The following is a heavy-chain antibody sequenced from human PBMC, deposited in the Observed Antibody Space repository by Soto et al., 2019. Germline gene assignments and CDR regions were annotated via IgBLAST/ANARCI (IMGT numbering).Heavy chain of an antibody. Sequence: GGSLRLSCAASGFTFSSYWMHWVRQAPGKGLVWVSRINSDGSSTNYADSVKGRFTISRDNAQNTLYLQMNSLRADDTAVYYCRYVGYSYGMEVWGQGTTVTV. CDR2: INSDGSST. J-gene: IGHJ6*02. CDR3: RYVGYSYGMEV. CDR1: GFTFSSYW. V-gene: IGHV3-74*01. D-gene: IGHD3-16*01.